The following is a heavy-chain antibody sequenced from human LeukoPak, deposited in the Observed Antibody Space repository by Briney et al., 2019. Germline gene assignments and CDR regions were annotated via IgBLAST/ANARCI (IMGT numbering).Heavy chain of an antibody. Sequence: GASVKVSCKASGGTFSSYAISWVRQAPGQGLEWMGRIIPILGIANYAQKFQGRVTITADKSTSTAYMELSSLRSEDTAVYYCARDPDRKAYCGGDCYDWGQGNLVTVSS. V-gene: IGHV1-69*04. D-gene: IGHD2-21*02. CDR2: IIPILGIA. CDR1: GGTFSSYA. CDR3: ARDPDRKAYCGGDCYD. J-gene: IGHJ4*02.